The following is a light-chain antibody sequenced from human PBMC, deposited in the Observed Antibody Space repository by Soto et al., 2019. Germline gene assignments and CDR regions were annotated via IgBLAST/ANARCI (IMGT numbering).Light chain of an antibody. V-gene: IGKV3-20*01. J-gene: IGKJ5*01. CDR1: QSVSSSN. CDR3: QQYGSSPGIT. Sequence: EIVLTQSPGILSLSPGEGATLSCRASQSVSSSNLAWYQQKPGQAPRLLIYGASSRATGIPDRFNGSGSGTDFTLTISRLEPEDFAVYYCQQYGSSPGITFGQGTRLEIK. CDR2: GAS.